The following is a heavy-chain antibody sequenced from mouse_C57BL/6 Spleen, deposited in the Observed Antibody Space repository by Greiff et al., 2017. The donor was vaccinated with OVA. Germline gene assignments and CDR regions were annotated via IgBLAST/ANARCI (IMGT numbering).Heavy chain of an antibody. J-gene: IGHJ2*01. V-gene: IGHV1-82*01. CDR2: IYPGDGDT. CDR3: ARIYDGYYDY. Sequence: VQGVESGPELVKPGASVKISCKASGYAFSSSWMNWVKQRPGKGLEWIGRIYPGDGDTNYNGKFKGKATLTADKSSSTAYMQLSSLTSEDSAVYFCARIYDGYYDYWGQGTTLTVSS. CDR1: GYAFSSSW. D-gene: IGHD2-3*01.